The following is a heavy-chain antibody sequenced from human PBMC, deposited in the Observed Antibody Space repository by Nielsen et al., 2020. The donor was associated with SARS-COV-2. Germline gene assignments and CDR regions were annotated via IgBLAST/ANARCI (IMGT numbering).Heavy chain of an antibody. D-gene: IGHD5-18*01. V-gene: IGHV3-23*01. CDR3: AKSGYGNGLWFDY. Sequence: GESLKISCAGSRFTFSAYAMSWVRQAPGKGLEWVSTISGGVGSAYYADSVKGRFTISRDNSKNTFYLQMNSLRAEDTAIYFCAKSGYGNGLWFDYWGQGTLVAVSS. CDR2: ISGGVGSA. J-gene: IGHJ4*02. CDR1: RFTFSAYA.